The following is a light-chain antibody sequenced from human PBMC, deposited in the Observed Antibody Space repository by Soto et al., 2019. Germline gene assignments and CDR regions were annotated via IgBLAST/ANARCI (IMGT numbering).Light chain of an antibody. CDR3: LSYYGGTQI. V-gene: IGLV7-43*01. Sequence: QAVVTQEPSLTVSPGGTVTLTCASSTGAVTSGFFPNWFQQKPGQSPRALIYSTSYKHSWTPARFSGSLLGGKAALTLSGVQPEDEGEYYCLSYYGGTQIFGGGTKVTVL. CDR2: STS. J-gene: IGLJ2*01. CDR1: TGAVTSGFF.